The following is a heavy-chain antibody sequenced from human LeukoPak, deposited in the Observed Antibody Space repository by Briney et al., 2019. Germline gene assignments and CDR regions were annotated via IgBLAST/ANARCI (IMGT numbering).Heavy chain of an antibody. D-gene: IGHD3-16*01. Sequence: PSETLSLTCTVSGGPISSYYWSWIRQPPGKGLEWIGYVYYTGSTSYNPSLKSRVTISVDTSKNQFSLNLSSVTAADTAVYYCARAARDRGDYADGFDTWGQGTMVTVSS. CDR2: VYYTGST. V-gene: IGHV4-59*01. J-gene: IGHJ3*01. CDR1: GGPISSYY. CDR3: ARAARDRGDYADGFDT.